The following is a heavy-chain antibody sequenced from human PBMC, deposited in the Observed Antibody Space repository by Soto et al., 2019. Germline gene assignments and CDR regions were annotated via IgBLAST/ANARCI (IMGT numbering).Heavy chain of an antibody. CDR3: ARAPLGYYDSSGYLDY. V-gene: IGHV1-18*04. CDR1: GYTFTSYG. D-gene: IGHD3-22*01. Sequence: ASVKVSCKASGYTFTSYGISWVRQAPGQGLEWMGWISAYNGNTNYAQKLQGRVTMTTDTSTSTAYMELRSLRSDDTAVYYCARAPLGYYDSSGYLDYWGQGTLVTVSS. CDR2: ISAYNGNT. J-gene: IGHJ4*02.